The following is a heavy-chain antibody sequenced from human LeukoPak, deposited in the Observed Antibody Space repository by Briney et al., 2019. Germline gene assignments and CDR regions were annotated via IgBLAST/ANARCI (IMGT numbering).Heavy chain of an antibody. V-gene: IGHV1-69*06. CDR1: GGTFSNYA. J-gene: IGHJ6*03. Sequence: SVKVSCKASGGTFSNYAINWVRQAPGQGLEWMGGIMSIFGSPKYAQKFQGRVTITADKSTSTAYMELSSLRSEDTAVYYCAAYGAQRGNYYYYMDVWGKGTTVTVSS. D-gene: IGHD7-27*01. CDR2: IMSIFGSP. CDR3: AAYGAQRGNYYYYMDV.